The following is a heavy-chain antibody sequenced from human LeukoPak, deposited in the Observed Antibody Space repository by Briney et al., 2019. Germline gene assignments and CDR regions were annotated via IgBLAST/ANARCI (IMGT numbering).Heavy chain of an antibody. D-gene: IGHD4-23*01. CDR3: ARDYGGNYRAHIDY. Sequence: GGSLRLSCAVSGFAFSSYEMNWVRQAPGKGLEWVSYISSGGSTIYYADSVKGRFTISRDNAKNSLYLQMNSLRAEDTAVYYCARDYGGNYRAHIDYWGQGTMVTVSS. V-gene: IGHV3-48*03. CDR1: GFAFSSYE. J-gene: IGHJ4*02. CDR2: ISSGGSTI.